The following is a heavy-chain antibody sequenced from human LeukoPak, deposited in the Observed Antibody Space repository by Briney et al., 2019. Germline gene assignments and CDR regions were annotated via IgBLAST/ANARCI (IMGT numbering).Heavy chain of an antibody. CDR2: IYSDGGT. Sequence: SETLSLTCTVSGGSISSYYWSWIRQPAGKGLDYIGRIYSDGGTNFNPSLKSRVTMSVDTSKNQFSLKLSSVTAADTAVYYCARDRRGVGYRPQYYYYYYMDVWGKGTTVTVSS. CDR1: GGSISSYY. V-gene: IGHV4-4*07. CDR3: ARDRRGVGYRPQYYYYYYMDV. J-gene: IGHJ6*03. D-gene: IGHD5-24*01.